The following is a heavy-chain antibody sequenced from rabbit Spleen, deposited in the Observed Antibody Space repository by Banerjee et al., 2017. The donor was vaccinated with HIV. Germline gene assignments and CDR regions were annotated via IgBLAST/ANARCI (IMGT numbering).Heavy chain of an antibody. CDR1: GFSFSSRYY. J-gene: IGHJ6*01. Sequence: QEQLVESGGGLVQPEGSLTLTCTASGFSFSSRYYMCWVRQAPGKGLEWIGCVGSGATGNTYYASWAKGRFTISKTSSTTLTLQMTSLTAADTATYFCARDPGSSFSPYGMDLWGQGTLVTVS. CDR3: ARDPGSSFSPYGMDL. CDR2: VGSGATGNT. D-gene: IGHD8-1*01. V-gene: IGHV1S45*01.